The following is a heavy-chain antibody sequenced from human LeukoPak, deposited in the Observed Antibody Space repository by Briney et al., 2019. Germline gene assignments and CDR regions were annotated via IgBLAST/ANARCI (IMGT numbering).Heavy chain of an antibody. Sequence: SGTLSLTCAVSGGSISSSNWWSWVRQPPGKGLEWIGEIYHSGSTNYNPSLESRVTISVDKSKNQFSLKLSSVTAADTAVYYCAREFHCDSSGYYYFDYWGQGTLVTVSS. CDR1: GGSISSSNW. V-gene: IGHV4-4*02. CDR2: IYHSGST. CDR3: AREFHCDSSGYYYFDY. J-gene: IGHJ4*02. D-gene: IGHD3-22*01.